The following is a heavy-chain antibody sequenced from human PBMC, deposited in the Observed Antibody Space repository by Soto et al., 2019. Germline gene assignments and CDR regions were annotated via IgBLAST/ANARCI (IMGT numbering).Heavy chain of an antibody. J-gene: IGHJ4*02. CDR1: GGSISSGDYY. Sequence: QVQLQESGPGLVKPSQTLSLTCTVSGGSISSGDYYWSWIRQPPGKGLEWIGYIYYSGSTYYNPSLKSRVTISVDTSKNQFSLKLSSVTAADTAVYYCVRVPHLLYSNPDYWGQGTLVTVSS. CDR2: IYYSGST. D-gene: IGHD4-4*01. V-gene: IGHV4-30-4*01. CDR3: VRVPHLLYSNPDY.